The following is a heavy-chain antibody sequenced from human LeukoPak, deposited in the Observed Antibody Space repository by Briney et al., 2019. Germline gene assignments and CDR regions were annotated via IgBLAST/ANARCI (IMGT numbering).Heavy chain of an antibody. CDR3: ARAHFGQLGVVTASRLNWFDP. J-gene: IGHJ5*02. V-gene: IGHV1-46*01. CDR2: INPSGGST. D-gene: IGHD2-21*02. CDR1: GDTFTSYY. Sequence: ASVKVTCKATGDTFTSYYMHWVRQAPGQGLEWMGIINPSGGSTSYAQKFQGRVTMTRDTSTSTVYIELSSLRSEDTAVYYCARAHFGQLGVVTASRLNWFDPWGQGTLVTVSS.